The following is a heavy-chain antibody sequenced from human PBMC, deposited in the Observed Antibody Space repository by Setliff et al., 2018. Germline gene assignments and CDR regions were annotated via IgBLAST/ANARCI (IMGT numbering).Heavy chain of an antibody. J-gene: IGHJ4*02. CDR3: AKFVGYTYGYDY. D-gene: IGHD5-18*01. V-gene: IGHV3-21*01. CDR2: SSTTGRYT. CDR1: GFTFSDHS. Sequence: PGGSLRLSCAASGFTFSDHSMNWVRQAPGKGLEWVSSSSTTGRYTFYADSVEGRFTVSRDNAKNSLYLEMNSLRADDTAVYYCAKFVGYTYGYDYWGRGTLVTVSS.